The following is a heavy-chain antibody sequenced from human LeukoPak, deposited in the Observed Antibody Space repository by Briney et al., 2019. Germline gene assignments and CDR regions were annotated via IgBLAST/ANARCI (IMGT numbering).Heavy chain of an antibody. Sequence: SVKVSCKASGGTFSSYAISWVRQAPGQGLEWMGRIIPILGIANYAQKFQGRVTITADKSTSTAYMELSSLRSEDTAVYYCAITDVDPDYYYYYGMDVWGQGTTVTVSS. D-gene: IGHD3-16*01. CDR1: GGTFSSYA. V-gene: IGHV1-69*04. CDR3: AITDVDPDYYYYYGMDV. J-gene: IGHJ6*02. CDR2: IIPILGIA.